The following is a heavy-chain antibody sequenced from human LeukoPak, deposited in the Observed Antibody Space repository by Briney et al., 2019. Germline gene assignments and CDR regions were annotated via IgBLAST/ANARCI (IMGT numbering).Heavy chain of an antibody. CDR1: GFTFSSYN. V-gene: IGHV3-48*02. Sequence: GGSLRLSCAASGFTFSSYNMHWVRQAPGKGLEWVSDISSSGSTIYFAVSVKGRFTISRDNAKNSLYLQMNSLRDEDTAVYYCARLEYYYVSGNYYKLFDYWGQGTLVTVCS. CDR3: ARLEYYYVSGNYYKLFDY. D-gene: IGHD3-10*01. CDR2: ISSSGSTI. J-gene: IGHJ4*02.